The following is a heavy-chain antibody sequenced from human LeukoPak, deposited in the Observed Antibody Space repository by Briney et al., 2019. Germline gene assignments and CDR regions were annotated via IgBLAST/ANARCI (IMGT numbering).Heavy chain of an antibody. D-gene: IGHD4-23*01. Sequence: ASVKVSCKASGYTFTNYAVHWVRQAPGQRLEWMGWTNGATGNTRFSQDFQGRLTITIDTSASTAYMELSSLRSEDTAVYYCARSPGGNARTWLDYWGQGTLVTASS. J-gene: IGHJ4*02. CDR1: GYTFTNYA. V-gene: IGHV1-3*02. CDR2: TNGATGNT. CDR3: ARSPGGNARTWLDY.